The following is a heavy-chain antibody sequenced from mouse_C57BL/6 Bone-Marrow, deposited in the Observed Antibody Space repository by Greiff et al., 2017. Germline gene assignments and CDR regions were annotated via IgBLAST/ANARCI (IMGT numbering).Heavy chain of an antibody. CDR1: GYSFTGYY. CDR2: INPSTGGT. V-gene: IGHV1-42*01. CDR3: ARSDYYGSSYLRYAMDY. D-gene: IGHD1-1*01. J-gene: IGHJ4*01. Sequence: EVQLQQSGPELVKPGASVKISCKASGYSFTGYYMNWVKQSPEKSLEWIGEINPSTGGTTYNQKFKAKATLTVDKSSSTAYMQLKSLTSEDSAVYYCARSDYYGSSYLRYAMDYWGQGTSVTVSS.